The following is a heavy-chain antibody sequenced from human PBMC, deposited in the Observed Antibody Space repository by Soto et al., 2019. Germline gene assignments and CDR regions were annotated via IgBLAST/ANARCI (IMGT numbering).Heavy chain of an antibody. CDR3: AKDQGGGYCSSTSCSAPDGMDV. CDR1: GFTFSSYG. J-gene: IGHJ6*02. D-gene: IGHD2-2*03. Sequence: SLRLSCAASGFTFSSYGMHWVRQAPGKGLEWVAVISYDGSNKYYADPVKGRFTISRDNSKNTLYLQMNSLRAEDTAVYYCAKDQGGGYCSSTSCSAPDGMDVWGQGTTVTVSS. V-gene: IGHV3-30*18. CDR2: ISYDGSNK.